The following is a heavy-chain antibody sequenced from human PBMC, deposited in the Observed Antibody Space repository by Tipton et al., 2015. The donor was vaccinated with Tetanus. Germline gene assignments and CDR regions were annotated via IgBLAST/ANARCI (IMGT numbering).Heavy chain of an antibody. CDR3: ARQDKRFVGYYDAMDV. J-gene: IGHJ6*02. D-gene: IGHD3-3*01. Sequence: GSLRLSCAASGFTFSTYSMNWVRQAPGKGLQWVSSISLSSSYIDYADSVQGRFTISRDNAKNSLYLQMNSLRAEDTAVYYCARQDKRFVGYYDAMDVWGQGTTVIVSS. CDR2: ISLSSSYI. CDR1: GFTFSTYS. V-gene: IGHV3-21*01.